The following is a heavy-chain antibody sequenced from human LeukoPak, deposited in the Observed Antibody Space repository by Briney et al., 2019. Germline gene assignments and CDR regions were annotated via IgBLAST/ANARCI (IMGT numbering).Heavy chain of an antibody. V-gene: IGHV1-2*02. D-gene: IGHD3-22*01. CDR2: INPNSGGT. CDR1: GYTFTGYY. CDR3: ARVKYYYDSPSAFDI. Sequence: ASVKVSCKASGYTFTGYYMHWVRQAPGQGLEWMGWINPNSGGTNYAQKFQGRVTMTRDTSTSTAYMELSRLRSDDTAVYYCARVKYYYDSPSAFDIWGQGTMGTVSS. J-gene: IGHJ3*02.